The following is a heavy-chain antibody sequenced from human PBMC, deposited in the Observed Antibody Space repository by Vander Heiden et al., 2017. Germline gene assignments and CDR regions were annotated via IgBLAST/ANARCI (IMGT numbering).Heavy chain of an antibody. J-gene: IGHJ6*02. Sequence: QVQLVQSGAEVKKPGSSVKLSCKASGGTFNNYAIHWVRQAPGQGLGWMGGIMPLFGMANYEQKFQGRLMPIEDTDTGTVYMDLSTLRSEDTAVYYCARGQGYGLKNYGLDVWGQGTTVTVSS. V-gene: IGHV1-69*17. CDR1: GGTFNNYA. CDR2: IMPLFGMA. CDR3: ARGQGYGLKNYGLDV. D-gene: IGHD5-18*01.